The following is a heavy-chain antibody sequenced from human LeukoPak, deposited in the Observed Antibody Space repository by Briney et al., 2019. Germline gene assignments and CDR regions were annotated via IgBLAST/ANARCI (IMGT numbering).Heavy chain of an antibody. D-gene: IGHD3-3*01. V-gene: IGHV3-23*01. J-gene: IGHJ3*02. CDR1: GFTFSSYA. CDR2: ISGSGGGT. CDR3: AKTYYDFWSPDAFDI. Sequence: GGSLRLSCAASGFTFSSYAMSWVRQAPGKGLEWVSAISGSGGGTYYADSVKGRFTISRDNSKNTLYLQMNSLRAEDTAVYYCAKTYYDFWSPDAFDIWGQGTMVTVSS.